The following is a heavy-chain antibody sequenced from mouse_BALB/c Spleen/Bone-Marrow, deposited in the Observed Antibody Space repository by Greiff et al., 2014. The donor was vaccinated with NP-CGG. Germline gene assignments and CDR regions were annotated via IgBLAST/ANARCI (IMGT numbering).Heavy chain of an antibody. CDR1: GYAFSNYL. CDR2: INPGSGDI. Sequence: VQLQQSGAELVRPGTSVKVSCKASGYAFSNYLIEWVKQRPGQGLEWIGVINPGSGDINYNEKFKGKAALTADKSSSTAYMQLSSLTSDDSAVCFCARFIATAYAMDYWGQGTSVTVSS. V-gene: IGHV1-54*01. CDR3: ARFIATAYAMDY. D-gene: IGHD1-1*01. J-gene: IGHJ4*01.